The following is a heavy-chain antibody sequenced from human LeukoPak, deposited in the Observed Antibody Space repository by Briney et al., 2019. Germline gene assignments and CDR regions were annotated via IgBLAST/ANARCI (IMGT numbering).Heavy chain of an antibody. D-gene: IGHD2-15*01. Sequence: SETLSLTCSVSGDSISSGIFYWSWIRQPPGKGLEWLGYIYHNGNTYYNPSLKSRVTISVDTSQNEFSLKVNSVTAADTGVYYCARVYGSCSGGGCYFFDYWGQGTLVTVSS. J-gene: IGHJ4*02. V-gene: IGHV4-30-2*01. CDR1: GDSISSGIFY. CDR3: ARVYGSCSGGGCYFFDY. CDR2: IYHNGNT.